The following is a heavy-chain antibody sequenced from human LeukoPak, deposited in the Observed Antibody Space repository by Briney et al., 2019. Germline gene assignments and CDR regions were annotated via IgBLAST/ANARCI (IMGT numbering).Heavy chain of an antibody. J-gene: IGHJ4*02. Sequence: SETLSLTCTVSGGSISSSGYYWGWIRQSPGKGLEWIGSIYYSGSFYYNPSLKSRVTISVDTSKNQFSLKLSSVTAADTAVYYCATFPSAPYDSSGYYYGPDYWGQGTLVTVSS. CDR1: GGSISSSGYY. D-gene: IGHD3-22*01. V-gene: IGHV4-39*07. CDR3: ATFPSAPYDSSGYYYGPDY. CDR2: IYYSGSF.